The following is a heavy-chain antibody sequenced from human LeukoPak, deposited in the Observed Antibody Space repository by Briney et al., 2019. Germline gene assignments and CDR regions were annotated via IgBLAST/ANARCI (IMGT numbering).Heavy chain of an antibody. CDR1: GGSISSGGYY. CDR3: ARFPSSTSWSDRNTYFDY. D-gene: IGHD2-2*01. J-gene: IGHJ4*02. CDR2: IYYSGST. V-gene: IGHV4-61*08. Sequence: SETLSLTCTVSGGSISSGGYYWSWIRQHPGKGLEWIGYIYYSGSTNYNPSLKSRVTISVDTSKNQFSLKLTSVTAADTAVYYCARFPSSTSWSDRNTYFDYWGQGTLVTVSS.